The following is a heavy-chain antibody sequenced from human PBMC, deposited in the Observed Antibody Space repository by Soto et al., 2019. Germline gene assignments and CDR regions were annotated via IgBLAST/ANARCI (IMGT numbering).Heavy chain of an antibody. V-gene: IGHV1-3*01. CDR2: INPGNGDT. D-gene: IGHD2-2*01. CDR1: VYSFTKYG. CDR3: ARTDCSSTSCYNYYYYGMDV. Sequence: GASVKVSCKTSVYSFTKYGLHWVRQAPGQRLEWMGWINPGNGDTKYSQKFQGRVTITRDTSATTAYMELSSLRSEDSAVFYCARTDCSSTSCYNYYYYGMDVWGQGTTVTVSS. J-gene: IGHJ6*02.